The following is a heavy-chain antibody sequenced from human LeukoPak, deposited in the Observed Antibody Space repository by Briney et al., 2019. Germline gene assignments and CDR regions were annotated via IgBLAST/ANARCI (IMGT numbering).Heavy chain of an antibody. Sequence: GGSRRLSCAASGFTFSSYGMHWVRQAPGKGLEWVAFIRSDGSNKYYADSVKGRFTISRDNSKLYLQMNSLRAEDTAVYYCARDLAWGAFDYWGQGILVAVSS. CDR1: GFTFSSYG. CDR2: IRSDGSNK. V-gene: IGHV3-30*02. CDR3: ARDLAWGAFDY. J-gene: IGHJ4*02. D-gene: IGHD7-27*01.